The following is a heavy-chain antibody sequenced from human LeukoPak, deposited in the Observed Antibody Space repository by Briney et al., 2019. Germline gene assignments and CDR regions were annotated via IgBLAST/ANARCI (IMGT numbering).Heavy chain of an antibody. J-gene: IGHJ5*02. V-gene: IGHV4-59*01. CDR2: MYHKGST. CDR1: GASSTSYY. Sequence: ETLSLTCTVWGASSTSYYGRGMREPRGEGGEGMGHMYHKGSTTYTSSLKSRIPISVNASKTQFSLKLTSVTAADTAVYYCARFGVIGSNVYNWFDPWGPGILVTVSS. D-gene: IGHD2-21*01. CDR3: ARFGVIGSNVYNWFDP.